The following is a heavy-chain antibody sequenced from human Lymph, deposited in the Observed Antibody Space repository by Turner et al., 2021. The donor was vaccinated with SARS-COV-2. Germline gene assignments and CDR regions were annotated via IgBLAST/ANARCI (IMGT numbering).Heavy chain of an antibody. Sequence: QVQLVQSGAEVKKPGPSVTVACQASGGTFSTYVISWVRQAPGQGLEWMGGIIPILSIANYSQKFQGKVTITAYKSTSTAYMELSSLRSGDTEVYHYARSGSGNYDAFDIWGQGTMVTVSS. D-gene: IGHD1-26*01. J-gene: IGHJ3*02. CDR2: IIPILSIA. V-gene: IGHV1-69*10. CDR3: ARSGSGNYDAFDI. CDR1: GGTFSTYV.